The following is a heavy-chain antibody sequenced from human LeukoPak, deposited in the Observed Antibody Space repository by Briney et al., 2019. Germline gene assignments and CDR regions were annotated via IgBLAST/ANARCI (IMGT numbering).Heavy chain of an antibody. CDR1: GGSFSGYY. J-gene: IGHJ6*04. Sequence: SETLSLTGAVYGGSFSGYYWSWIRQPPGKGLEWIGEINHSGSTNYNPSLKSRVTISVDTSKNQFSLKLSSVTAADTAVYYCARGLDTAMDYGMDVWGKGTTVTVSS. CDR3: ARGLDTAMDYGMDV. D-gene: IGHD5-18*01. CDR2: INHSGST. V-gene: IGHV4-34*01.